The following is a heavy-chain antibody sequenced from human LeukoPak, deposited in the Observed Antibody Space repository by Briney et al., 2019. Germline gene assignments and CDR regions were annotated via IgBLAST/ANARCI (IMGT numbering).Heavy chain of an antibody. J-gene: IGHJ4*02. V-gene: IGHV3-21*01. CDR3: ARGRPHGNDY. D-gene: IGHD4-23*01. CDR2: ISTGSTYI. Sequence: GGSLRLSCAASGFTFSSYSMNWVRQAPGERLEWVSSISTGSTYIYYADSVKGRFTISRDNAKNALSLQMNSLRDEDTAVYYCARGRPHGNDYWGQGTLVTVSS. CDR1: GFTFSSYS.